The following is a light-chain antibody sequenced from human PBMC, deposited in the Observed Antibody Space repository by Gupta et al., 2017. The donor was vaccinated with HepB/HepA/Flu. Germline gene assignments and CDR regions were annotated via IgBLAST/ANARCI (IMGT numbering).Light chain of an antibody. CDR2: GAS. CDR1: QSVSSSY. CDR3: QQYGSSPPT. V-gene: IGKV3-20*01. J-gene: IGKJ1*01. Sequence: EIVLTPSPGTLSLSPGERATLSCRASQSVSSSYLAWYQQKPGQAPRLLIYGASSRATGIPDRFSGSGSGTDFTLTISRLEPEYFAVYYCQQYGSSPPTFGQGAKVEIK.